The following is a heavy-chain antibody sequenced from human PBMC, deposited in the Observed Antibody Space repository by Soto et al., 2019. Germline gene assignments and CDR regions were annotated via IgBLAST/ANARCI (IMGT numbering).Heavy chain of an antibody. D-gene: IGHD3-9*01. Sequence: EVQLVESGGGSVQPGGSLRLSCAASGFTFSTFSMNWVRQAPGRGLEWISYISGGGRPISYADSVKGRFTISRDNAKNSLYLQMDSLTDEDTAVYYCARHLGWAFESWGQGTLVTVSS. CDR3: ARHLGWAFES. CDR1: GFTFSTFS. J-gene: IGHJ4*02. CDR2: ISGGGRPI. V-gene: IGHV3-48*02.